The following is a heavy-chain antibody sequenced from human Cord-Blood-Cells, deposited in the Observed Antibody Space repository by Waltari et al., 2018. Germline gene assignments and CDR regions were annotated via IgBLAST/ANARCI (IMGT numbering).Heavy chain of an antibody. D-gene: IGHD6-13*01. Sequence: QVQLQESGPGLVKPSETLSLTCTVSGGSISSYYWSWIRQPPGKGLEWIGYIYYSGSTNYNPSLKSRVNIAVDTAKNQFSRKLSSVTAADTAVYYWARHEPRIAAAGTFDYWGQGTLVTVSS. CDR1: GGSISSYY. V-gene: IGHV4-59*08. CDR3: ARHEPRIAAAGTFDY. CDR2: IYYSGST. J-gene: IGHJ4*02.